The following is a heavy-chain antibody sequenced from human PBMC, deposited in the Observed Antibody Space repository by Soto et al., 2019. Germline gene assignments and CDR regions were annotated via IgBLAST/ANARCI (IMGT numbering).Heavy chain of an antibody. V-gene: IGHV4-59*01. D-gene: IGHD6-19*01. CDR2: IYYSGST. J-gene: IGHJ6*02. CDR1: GGSISSYY. CDR3: ARSTQWLAYYYYGMDV. Sequence: SETLSLTCTVSGGSISSYYWSWIRQPPGKGLEWIGYIYYSGSTNYNTSLKSRVTISVETSKNQSSLKLSSVTAADTSVYYCARSTQWLAYYYYGMDVLGQGTTVTVSS.